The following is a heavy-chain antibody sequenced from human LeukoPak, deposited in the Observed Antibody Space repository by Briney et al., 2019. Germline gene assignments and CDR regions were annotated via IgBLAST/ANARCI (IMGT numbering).Heavy chain of an antibody. CDR2: IYYSGST. V-gene: IGHV4-61*01. CDR1: GGSVSSGSYY. Sequence: PSETLSLTCTVSGGSVSSGSYYWSWIRQPPGKGLEWIGYIYYSGSTNYNPSLKSRVTISVDTSKNQFSLKLSSVTAADTAVYYCARVGRGSSSWYLFSYGMDVWGQGTRVTVSS. CDR3: ARVGRGSSSWYLFSYGMDV. J-gene: IGHJ6*02. D-gene: IGHD6-13*01.